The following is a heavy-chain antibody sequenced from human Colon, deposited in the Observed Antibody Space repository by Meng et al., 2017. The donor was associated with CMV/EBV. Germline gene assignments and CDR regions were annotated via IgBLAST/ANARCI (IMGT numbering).Heavy chain of an antibody. J-gene: IGHJ4*02. Sequence: GESLKISCAVSGFTFNNYWMHWVRHVPGKGLVWVSHISNDGSRTTYADSVKGRFTISRDNAKNTLYLQMTSLRAEDTAVYFCARFRNTAMVSPFDYWGQGTLVTVSS. CDR2: ISNDGSRT. CDR1: GFTFNNYW. D-gene: IGHD5-18*01. V-gene: IGHV3-74*01. CDR3: ARFRNTAMVSPFDY.